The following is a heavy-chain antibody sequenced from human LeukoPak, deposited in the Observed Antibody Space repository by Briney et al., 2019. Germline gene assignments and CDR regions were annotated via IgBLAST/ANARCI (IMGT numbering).Heavy chain of an antibody. V-gene: IGHV4-39*01. D-gene: IGHD1/OR15-1a*01. CDR1: GGSINNSYSY. Sequence: PSETLSLTCAVSGGSINNSYSYWGWIRQPPGKGLEWIGSIYESGSPYYNPSLKSRVPISIDTSENQFSLKLSSVTAADTAVYYCAKNNQYPGTSSPHLRNVGAFDIWGHGTVVTVSS. CDR3: AKNNQYPGTSSPHLRNVGAFDI. CDR2: IYESGSP. J-gene: IGHJ3*02.